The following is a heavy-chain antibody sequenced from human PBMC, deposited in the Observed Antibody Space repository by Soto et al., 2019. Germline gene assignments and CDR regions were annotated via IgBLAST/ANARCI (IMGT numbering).Heavy chain of an antibody. CDR1: GFPFNIYD. Sequence: GGSLRLSCSACGFPFNIYDVHWVRQAPGKGRQYVSAISSSGDRTYYADSGKGRFTISRDNSKNTLYLQMRSRRAEDTAVYHCFQPPGYSSDSTTYCYVWGRGTLVTVSS. CDR2: ISSSGDRT. J-gene: IGHJ1*01. CDR3: FQPPGYSSDSTTYCYV. D-gene: IGHD3-22*01. V-gene: IGHV3-64D*06.